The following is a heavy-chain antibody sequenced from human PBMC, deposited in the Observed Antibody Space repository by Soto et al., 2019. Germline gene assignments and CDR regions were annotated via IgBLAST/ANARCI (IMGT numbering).Heavy chain of an antibody. CDR2: INPNSGGT. CDR1: GYTFTGYY. D-gene: IGHD6-19*01. CDR3: ARELIAVAGTWWFDP. J-gene: IGHJ5*02. V-gene: IGHV1-2*04. Sequence: QVQLVQSGAEVKKPGASVKVSCKASGYTFTGYYMHWVRQAPGQGLEWMGWINPNSGGTNYAQKFQGWVTMTRDTSISTAYMELRRLRSDDTAVYYCARELIAVAGTWWFDPWGQGTLVTVSS.